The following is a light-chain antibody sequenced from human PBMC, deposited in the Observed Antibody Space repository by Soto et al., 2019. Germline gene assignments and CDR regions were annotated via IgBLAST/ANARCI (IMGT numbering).Light chain of an antibody. CDR2: GAS. CDR3: QQYNKWST. V-gene: IGKV3-20*01. Sequence: TVLTQSTGTLSFSPGERATLTCRASQSVSSSYLAWFQQKPGQAPRLLIYGASSRATGIPDRFSGSGSGTEFTLTISSLQSEDFAVYYCQQYNKWSTFGQGTKVDI. CDR1: QSVSSSY. J-gene: IGKJ1*01.